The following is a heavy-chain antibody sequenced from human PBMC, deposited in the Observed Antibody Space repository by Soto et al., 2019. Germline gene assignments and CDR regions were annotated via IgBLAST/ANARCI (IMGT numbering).Heavy chain of an antibody. CDR2: TSGSGDST. CDR1: GFTFSSYA. D-gene: IGHD3-3*01. CDR3: ADTLFGVVRSPFDY. Sequence: GSLRLSCAASGFTFSSYAMNWVRQAPGKGLEWVSATSGSGDSTYYADSVKGRFTISRDNSKNTLYLQMNSLRAEDTAVYYCADTLFGVVRSPFDYWGQGTLVTVSS. V-gene: IGHV3-23*01. J-gene: IGHJ4*02.